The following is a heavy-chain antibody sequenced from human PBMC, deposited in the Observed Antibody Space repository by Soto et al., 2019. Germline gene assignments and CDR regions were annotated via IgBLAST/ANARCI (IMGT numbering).Heavy chain of an antibody. CDR2: ISSSGSTI. D-gene: IGHD6-19*01. J-gene: IGHJ3*02. CDR3: ARDGSGWYDDAFDI. CDR1: GFTFSDYY. Sequence: GGSLRLSCAASGFTFSDYYMSWIRQAPGKGLEWVSYISSSGSTIYYANSEKGRFTISRDNAKNSLYLQMNNLRAEDTAVYYCARDGSGWYDDAFDIWGQGTMVTVSS. V-gene: IGHV3-11*01.